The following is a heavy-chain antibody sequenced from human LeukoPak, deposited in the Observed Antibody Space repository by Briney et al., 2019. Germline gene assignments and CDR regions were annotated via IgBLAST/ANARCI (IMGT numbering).Heavy chain of an antibody. V-gene: IGHV4-59*01. CDR2: IYYSGST. J-gene: IGHJ3*02. CDR3: ARQYCGGDCHAGGLDAFDI. Sequence: SETLSLTCTVSGGSISSYYWSWIRQPPGKGLEWVGYIYYSGSTNYNPSLRSRVTISVDTSKNQFSLKLSSVTAADTAVYYCARQYCGGDCHAGGLDAFDIWGQGTMVTVSS. D-gene: IGHD2-21*02. CDR1: GGSISSYY.